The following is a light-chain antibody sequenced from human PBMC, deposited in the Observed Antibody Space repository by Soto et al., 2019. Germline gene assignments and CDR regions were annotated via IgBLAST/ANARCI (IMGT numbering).Light chain of an antibody. CDR2: DVN. CDR3: CSYTGNWV. CDR1: SSDLGDSNF. Sequence: QSALTQPRSLSGSPGQSVTISCTGASSDLGDSNFVSWYQQHPGEVPKLLIYDVNKRPSGVPDRFSGSKSGNTASLTISGLQAEDDADYYCCSYTGNWVFGVGTKLTVL. J-gene: IGLJ3*02. V-gene: IGLV2-11*01.